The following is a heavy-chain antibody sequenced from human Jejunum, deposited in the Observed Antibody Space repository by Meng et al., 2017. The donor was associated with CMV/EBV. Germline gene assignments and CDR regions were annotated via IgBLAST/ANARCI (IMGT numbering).Heavy chain of an antibody. Sequence: QITLKGSGPTLVKPTQTLTLTCSFSGFSPSTSGEGVGWIRQPPGKALEWLALIYRGDDKRYSPSLNSRLTIAKDTSKNEVVLTLTYMGPIDTGTYYCAHFVGGYYPSRPDYWGQGTLVTVSS. J-gene: IGHJ4*02. CDR2: IYRGDDK. CDR1: GFSPSTSGEG. V-gene: IGHV2-5*02. CDR3: AHFVGGYYPSRPDY. D-gene: IGHD1-26*01.